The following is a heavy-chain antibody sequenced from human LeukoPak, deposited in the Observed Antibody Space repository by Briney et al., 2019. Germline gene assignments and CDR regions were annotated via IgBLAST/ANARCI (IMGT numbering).Heavy chain of an antibody. J-gene: IGHJ4*02. CDR1: GGTFSSYA. CDR3: GREYLASGYDWGVDY. CDR2: IIPIFGTA. D-gene: IGHD3-16*01. Sequence: GASVKVSCKASGGTFSSYAISWVRQAPGQGLEWMGGIIPIFGTADYAQKFQGRVTITADKSTNTAYMELSSLRSDDTAVYYCGREYLASGYDWGVDYWGQGTLVTVSS. V-gene: IGHV1-69*06.